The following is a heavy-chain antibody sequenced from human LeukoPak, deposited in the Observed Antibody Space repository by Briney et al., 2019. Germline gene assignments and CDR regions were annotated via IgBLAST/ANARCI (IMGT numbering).Heavy chain of an antibody. D-gene: IGHD6-13*01. J-gene: IGHJ4*02. Sequence: PGGSLRLSCEASGFTFSSYNMNWVRQAPWKGLEFVSSISSSSSFIYYADSVKGRFTISRDNAKKSLSLQMNSLRADDTAVYYCARGYSSSWYLDWGQGTLVTVSS. CDR2: ISSSSSFI. V-gene: IGHV3-21*01. CDR1: GFTFSSYN. CDR3: ARGYSSSWYLD.